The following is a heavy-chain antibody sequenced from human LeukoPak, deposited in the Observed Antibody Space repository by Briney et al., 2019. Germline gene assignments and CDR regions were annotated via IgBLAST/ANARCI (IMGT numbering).Heavy chain of an antibody. CDR2: INPKNGDT. V-gene: IGHV1-2*06. J-gene: IGHJ4*02. D-gene: IGHD2-8*01. CDR3: ARVGASEWSIVLGPIKY. Sequence: GSSVKVSCKASGYTFTAYYIHWVRQAPGQGLEWMGRINPKNGDTNYAQKFQDRVTMTRDTSMSAAYMEISRLTYDDTAVYYCARVGASEWSIVLGPIKYWGQGTLVSVSS. CDR1: GYTFTAYY.